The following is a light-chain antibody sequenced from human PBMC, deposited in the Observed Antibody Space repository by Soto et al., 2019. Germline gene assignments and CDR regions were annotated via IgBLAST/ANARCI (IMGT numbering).Light chain of an antibody. CDR2: GAS. CDR3: QHYRSSPLT. Sequence: VLTQSPGTLSLSPGERATLFCRAGQSVSSGDLVWYQQKPGQAPTLLIYGASNGATGIPDRFSGSGSGTDFTLTISSLEPEDVAVYYCQHYRSSPLTFGGGTKVEIK. J-gene: IGKJ4*01. V-gene: IGKV3-20*01. CDR1: QSVSSGD.